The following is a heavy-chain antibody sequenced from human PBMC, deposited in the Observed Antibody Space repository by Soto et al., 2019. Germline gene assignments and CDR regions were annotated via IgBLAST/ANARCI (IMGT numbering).Heavy chain of an antibody. Sequence: GESLKISCKGSGYSFTSYWIGWVRQMPVKGLEWMGIIYPGDSDTRYSPSFQGQVTISADKSISTAYLQWSSLKASDTAMYYCARFPGYSSSWYYYYGMDVWGQGTTVTVSS. CDR3: ARFPGYSSSWYYYYGMDV. J-gene: IGHJ6*02. V-gene: IGHV5-51*01. D-gene: IGHD6-13*01. CDR2: IYPGDSDT. CDR1: GYSFTSYW.